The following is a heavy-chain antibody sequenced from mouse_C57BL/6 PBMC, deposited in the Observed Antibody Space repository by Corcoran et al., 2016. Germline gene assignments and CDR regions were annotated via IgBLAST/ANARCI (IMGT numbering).Heavy chain of an antibody. D-gene: IGHD1-1*01. J-gene: IGHJ4*01. Sequence: EVQLQQSGPELVKPGASVKISCKASGYTFTDYYMNWVKQSHGKSLEWIGDINPNNGGTSYNQKFKGKATLTVDKSSSTAYMELRSLTSEDSAVYYCARRDYGSSYGYYYAMDYWGQGTSVTVSS. CDR3: ARRDYGSSYGYYYAMDY. CDR1: GYTFTDYY. CDR2: INPNNGGT. V-gene: IGHV1-26*01.